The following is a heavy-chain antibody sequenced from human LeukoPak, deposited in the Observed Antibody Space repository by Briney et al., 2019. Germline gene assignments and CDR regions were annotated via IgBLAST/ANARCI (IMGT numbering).Heavy chain of an antibody. J-gene: IGHJ3*02. CDR2: IHYSGNT. CDR3: ARGDDYNGSGSYGAFDI. D-gene: IGHD3-10*01. CDR1: GFSISNGDYY. V-gene: IGHV4-30-4*01. Sequence: PSQTLSLTCTVSGFSISNGDYYWSWLRQPPGKGLEYIGYIHYSGNTYYNPSLRSRVTLSVDTSNNQFSLKLSSVTAADTAVYYCARGDDYNGSGSYGAFDIWGQGTMGTVSS.